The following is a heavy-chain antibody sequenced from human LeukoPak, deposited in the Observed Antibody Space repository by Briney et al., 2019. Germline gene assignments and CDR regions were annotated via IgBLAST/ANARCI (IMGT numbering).Heavy chain of an antibody. CDR1: GGSISSGGYY. V-gene: IGHV4-31*03. Sequence: TLSLTCTVSGGSISSGGYYWSWIRQHPGKGLEWIGYIYYSGNTYYNPSLKSRVIISVDTSKNQFSLKLSSVTAADTAVYYCARSHHYCSGGSCYSPNWFDPWGQGTLVTVSS. J-gene: IGHJ5*02. D-gene: IGHD2-15*01. CDR2: IYYSGNT. CDR3: ARSHHYCSGGSCYSPNWFDP.